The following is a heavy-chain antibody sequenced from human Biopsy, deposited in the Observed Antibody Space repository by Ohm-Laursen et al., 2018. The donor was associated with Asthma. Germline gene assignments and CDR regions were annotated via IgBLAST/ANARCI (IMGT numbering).Heavy chain of an antibody. CDR1: GYTFINYA. V-gene: IGHV1-3*01. D-gene: IGHD3-9*01. CDR3: ARTYYDFLTGQVNDALAM. CDR2: INAGNGNT. Sequence: ASVKVSCKASGYTFINYAIHWVRQAPGQRLEWMGWINAGNGNTKYSKKFQGRVTITRDTSASTAYMDLRSLRSEDTAVYYCARTYYDFLTGQVNDALAMWGQGTVVTVSS. J-gene: IGHJ3*02.